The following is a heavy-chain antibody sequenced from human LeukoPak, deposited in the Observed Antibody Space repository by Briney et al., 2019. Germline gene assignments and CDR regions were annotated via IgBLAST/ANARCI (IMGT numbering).Heavy chain of an antibody. CDR1: GYTFTGYY. V-gene: IGHV1-2*02. D-gene: IGHD2-2*01. Sequence: GASVKVSCKASGYTFTGYYMHWVRQAPGQGLEWMGWVNPNSGGTKYAQKFLGRVTMTRDTSISTAYMELSRLRSDDTAVYYCARDIVVVPAAMGGEQQLAPYDYWGQGTLVTVSS. J-gene: IGHJ4*02. CDR2: VNPNSGGT. CDR3: ARDIVVVPAAMGGEQQLAPYDY.